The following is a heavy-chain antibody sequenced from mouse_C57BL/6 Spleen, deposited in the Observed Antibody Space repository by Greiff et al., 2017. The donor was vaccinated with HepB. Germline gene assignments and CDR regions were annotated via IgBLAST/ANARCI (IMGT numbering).Heavy chain of an antibody. V-gene: IGHV1-15*01. J-gene: IGHJ4*01. CDR1: GYTFTDYE. CDR3: TRRGITTVVPSMDY. CDR2: IDPETGGT. D-gene: IGHD1-1*01. Sequence: VQLQQSGAELVRPGASVTLSCKASGYTFTDYEMHWVKQTPVHGLEWIGAIDPETGGTAYNQKFKGKAILTADKSSSTAYMELRSLTSEDSAVYYCTRRGITTVVPSMDYWGQGTSVTVSS.